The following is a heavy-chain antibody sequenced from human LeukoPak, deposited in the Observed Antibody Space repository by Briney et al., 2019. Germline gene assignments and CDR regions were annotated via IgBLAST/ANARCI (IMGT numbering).Heavy chain of an antibody. CDR2: ISSSSKTI. J-gene: IGHJ4*02. CDR3: ARDQGIFDY. CDR1: GFTFSSYS. Sequence: RGSLRLSCAASGFTFSSYSMNWVRQAPGKGLEWVSYISSSSKTIYYADSVKGRFTISRDNAKNSLYLQMNSLRDKDSAVYYCARDQGIFDYWGQGTLVTVSS. V-gene: IGHV3-48*02.